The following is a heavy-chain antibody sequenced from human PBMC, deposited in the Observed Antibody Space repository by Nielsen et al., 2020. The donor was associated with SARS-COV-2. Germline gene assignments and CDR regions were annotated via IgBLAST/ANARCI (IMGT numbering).Heavy chain of an antibody. V-gene: IGHV3-11*04. J-gene: IGHJ4*02. CDR3: VRDSSVVIWSGYPVD. CDR1: GFTFSDYY. Sequence: GGSLRLSCAASGFTFSDYYMSWIRQAPGKGLEWVSYTSSSGSTIYYADSVKGRFTISRDNAKNSLYLQMNSLRAEDTAVYYCVRDSSVVIWSGYPVDWGQGTLVTVSS. D-gene: IGHD3-3*01. CDR2: TSSSGSTI.